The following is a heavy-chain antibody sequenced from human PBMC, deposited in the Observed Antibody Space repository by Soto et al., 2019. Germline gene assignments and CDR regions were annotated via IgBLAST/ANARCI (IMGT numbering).Heavy chain of an antibody. CDR3: ARGALDFDY. J-gene: IGHJ4*02. CDR1: GYTFTYYA. D-gene: IGHD3-16*01. V-gene: IGHV1-18*01. CDR2: ISAYNGHT. Sequence: ASVKVSCKASGYTFTYYAVTWVRQAPGQGLEWMGWISAYNGHTKYAQNLQGRLTLTTDTSTNTAYMELRSLRSDDTAVYYCARGALDFDYWGQGTLVTRLL.